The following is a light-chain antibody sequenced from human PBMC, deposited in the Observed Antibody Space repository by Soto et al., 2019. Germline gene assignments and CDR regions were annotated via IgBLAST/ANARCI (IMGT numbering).Light chain of an antibody. CDR1: QSVSSY. Sequence: EIVLTQSPATLSLSPGERATLSCRASQSVSSYLLWYQQKPGQTPRLLISGASNRAAGIPDRFSGSGSGTEFTLSISSLEPEDFAVYYCQQYGSSPPWTFGQGAKVDIK. CDR3: QQYGSSPPWT. J-gene: IGKJ1*01. V-gene: IGKV3-20*01. CDR2: GAS.